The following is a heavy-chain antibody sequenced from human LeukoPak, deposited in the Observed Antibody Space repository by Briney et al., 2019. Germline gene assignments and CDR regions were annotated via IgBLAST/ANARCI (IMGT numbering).Heavy chain of an antibody. CDR3: ARDLDRYCSSSSCHSADY. CDR1: GFTFSNYA. CDR2: ISYAGSNK. Sequence: GGSLRLSCAASGFTFSNYAMYWVRQARGEGLEWVALISYAGSNKYYADSVKGRFTISRDNSKNTLYLQMSSLRVEDTAVYYCARDLDRYCSSSSCHSADYWGQGTLVTVSS. D-gene: IGHD2-2*01. V-gene: IGHV3-30-3*01. J-gene: IGHJ4*02.